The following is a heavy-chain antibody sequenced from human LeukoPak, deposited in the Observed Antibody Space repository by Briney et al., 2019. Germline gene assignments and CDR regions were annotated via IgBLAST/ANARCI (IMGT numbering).Heavy chain of an antibody. D-gene: IGHD1-26*01. J-gene: IGHJ4*02. V-gene: IGHV1-18*01. Sequence: GASVKVSCKTSGYTFSSYGISWVRQAPGQGLEWMGWISPYNGNTYSAQKLQGRVTMTTDTSTSTAYMELRNLKSDDTAVYYCARYGPPGTDDGRPHHFSGGQGTLVTVSS. CDR2: ISPYNGNT. CDR1: GYTFSSYG. CDR3: ARYGPPGTDDGRPHHFS.